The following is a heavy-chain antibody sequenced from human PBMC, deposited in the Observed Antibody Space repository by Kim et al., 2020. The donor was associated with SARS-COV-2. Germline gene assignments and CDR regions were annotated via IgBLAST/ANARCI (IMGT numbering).Heavy chain of an antibody. CDR1: GGSISSYY. D-gene: IGHD1-1*01. CDR2: IYYSGST. J-gene: IGHJ6*03. V-gene: IGHV4-59*01. CDR3: ARRILERRGHSYYYYMDV. Sequence: SETLSLTCTVSGGSISSYYWSWIRQPPGKGLEWIGYIYYSGSTNYNPSLKSRVTISVDTSKNQFSLKLSSVTAADTAVYYCARRILERRGHSYYYYMDVWGKGAPVTLSS.